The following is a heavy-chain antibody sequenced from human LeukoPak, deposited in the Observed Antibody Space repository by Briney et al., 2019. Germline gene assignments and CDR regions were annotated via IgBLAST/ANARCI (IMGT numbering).Heavy chain of an antibody. CDR2: IAYDGSNK. V-gene: IGHV3-30*03. CDR1: GFTFSSYG. CDR3: ATTSWNYFTQNNWFDP. D-gene: IGHD1-7*01. J-gene: IGHJ5*02. Sequence: GGSLRLSCAASGFTFSSYGMHWVRQATGKGLEWVAVIAYDGSNKYYADSVKGRFTISRDNSKNTLYLQMNSLRAEDTAVYYCATTSWNYFTQNNWFDPWGQGTLVTVSS.